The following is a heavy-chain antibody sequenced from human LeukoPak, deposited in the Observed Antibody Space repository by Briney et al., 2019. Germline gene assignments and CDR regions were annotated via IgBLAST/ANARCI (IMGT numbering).Heavy chain of an antibody. CDR3: ARETYYYDSSGYYLPYYYYGMDV. CDR1: GGSISSGGYY. J-gene: IGHJ6*02. D-gene: IGHD3-22*01. V-gene: IGHV4-31*03. CDR2: IYYSGST. Sequence: SETLSLTCTVSGGSISSGGYYWSWIRQHPGKGLEWTGYIYYSGSTYYNPSLKSRVTISVDTSKNQFSLKLSSVTAADTAVYYCARETYYYDSSGYYLPYYYYGMDVWGQGTTVTVSS.